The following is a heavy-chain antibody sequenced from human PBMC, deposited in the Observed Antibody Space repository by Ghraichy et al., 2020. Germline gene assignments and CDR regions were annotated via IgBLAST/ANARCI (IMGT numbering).Heavy chain of an antibody. CDR3: ASWHFDY. CDR2: TYYRSKRSRWTN. Sequence: SQTLSLTCAISGDSVSSNNALWNWIRQSPSGGLEWLGRTYYRSKRSRWTNDYAQTLKGRITINADTSMNQVSLQMTSVTPEDTAVYYCASWHFDYWVQGALLTVSS. V-gene: IGHV6-1*01. CDR1: GDSVSSNNAL. J-gene: IGHJ4*02.